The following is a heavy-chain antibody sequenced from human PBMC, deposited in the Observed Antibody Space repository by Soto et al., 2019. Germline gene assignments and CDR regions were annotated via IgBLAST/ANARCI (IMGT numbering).Heavy chain of an antibody. D-gene: IGHD3-22*01. CDR2: IYHSGST. CDR1: GGSISSSNW. CDR3: ARAPSTMIQYYFDY. J-gene: IGHJ4*02. Sequence: SETLSLTCAVSGGSISSSNWWSWVRQPPGKGLEWIGEIYHSGSTNYNPSLKSRVTISVDKSKNQFSLKLSSVTAADTAVYYCARAPSTMIQYYFDYWGQGTLVTVYS. V-gene: IGHV4-4*02.